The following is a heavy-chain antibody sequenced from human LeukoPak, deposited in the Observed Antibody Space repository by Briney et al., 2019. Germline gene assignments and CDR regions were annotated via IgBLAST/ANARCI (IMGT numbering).Heavy chain of an antibody. CDR1: GGSISSYY. CDR2: IYYSGST. D-gene: IGHD3-3*01. J-gene: IGHJ5*02. Sequence: PSETLSLTCTVSGGSISSYYWSWIRQPPGKGLEWLGYIYYSGSTNYNPSLKSRVTISVDTSKNQFSLKLSSVTAADTAVYYCARATYYDFWSGYYDRENWFDTWGQGTLVTVS. CDR3: ARATYYDFWSGYYDRENWFDT. V-gene: IGHV4-59*01.